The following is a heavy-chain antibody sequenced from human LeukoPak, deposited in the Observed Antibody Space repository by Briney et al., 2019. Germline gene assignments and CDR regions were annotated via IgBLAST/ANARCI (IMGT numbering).Heavy chain of an antibody. J-gene: IGHJ6*01. CDR1: GGSISSSRYY. CDR3: ARQELGYCSSTSCYRPAGY. D-gene: IGHD2-2*01. Sequence: SETLSLTCTVSGGSISSSRYYWAWIRQPPGKGLEWIGSIYYSGSTYYNPSLKIRITISVDTSKNQFSLKLSSVTAADTAVYYCARQELGYCSSTSCYRPAGYWGQGIPVTVSS. CDR2: IYYSGST. V-gene: IGHV4-39*01.